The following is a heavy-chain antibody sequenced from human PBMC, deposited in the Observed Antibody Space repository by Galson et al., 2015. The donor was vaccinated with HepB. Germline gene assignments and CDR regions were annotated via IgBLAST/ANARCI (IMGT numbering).Heavy chain of an antibody. J-gene: IGHJ5*02. CDR1: GYTFTSYY. V-gene: IGHV1-46*01. D-gene: IGHD3-3*01. CDR2: INPSGGST. CDR3: ARDRKLGLYVLRFLEWFPCEFDP. Sequence: SVKVSCKASGYTFTSYYMHWVRQAPGQGLEWMGIINPSGGSTSYAQKFQGRVTMTRDTSTSTVYMELSSLRSEDTAVYYSARDRKLGLYVLRFLEWFPCEFDPWGQGTLVTVSS.